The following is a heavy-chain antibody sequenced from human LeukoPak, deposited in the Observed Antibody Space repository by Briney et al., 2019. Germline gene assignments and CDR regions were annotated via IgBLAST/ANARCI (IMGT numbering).Heavy chain of an antibody. V-gene: IGHV4-59*01. J-gene: IGHJ4*02. D-gene: IGHD2-15*01. Sequence: SGTLSLTCTVSGGSITDYYWIWIRQPPGKGLEYIGYIYYNGATNYNPSLKSRVTISVDTSKNQFSLNLRSVTAADTAVYYCTRSDYSTYFNYWGPGTLVTVSS. CDR2: IYYNGAT. CDR1: GGSITDYY. CDR3: TRSDYSTYFNY.